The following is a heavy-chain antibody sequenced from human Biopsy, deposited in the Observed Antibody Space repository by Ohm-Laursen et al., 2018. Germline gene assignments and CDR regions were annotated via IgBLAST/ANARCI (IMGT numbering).Heavy chain of an antibody. V-gene: IGHV4-59*01. D-gene: IGHD3-22*01. CDR1: GGSISSYY. Sequence: SETLSLTCTVSGGSISSYYWSWIRQPPGKGLQWIGYVYYTGSTDYNPSLQSRVTISVDTSKNHFSLRLRSVTPADTAIYYCARDRGYYSDRTVPGYFDLWGRGTLVTVFS. CDR3: ARDRGYYSDRTVPGYFDL. J-gene: IGHJ2*01. CDR2: VYYTGST.